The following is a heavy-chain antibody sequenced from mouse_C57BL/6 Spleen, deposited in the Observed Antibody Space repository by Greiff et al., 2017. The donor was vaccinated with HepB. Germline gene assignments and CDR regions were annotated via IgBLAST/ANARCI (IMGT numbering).Heavy chain of an antibody. J-gene: IGHJ3*01. D-gene: IGHD1-1*01. CDR2: IDPENGDT. CDR1: GFNIKDDY. CDR3: TTDGTTVY. V-gene: IGHV14-4*01. Sequence: DVHLVESGAELVRPGASVKLSCTASGFNIKDDYMHWVKQRPEQGLEWIGWIDPENGDTEYASKFQGKATITADTSSNTAYLQLSSLTSEDTAVYYCTTDGTTVYWGQGTLVTVSA.